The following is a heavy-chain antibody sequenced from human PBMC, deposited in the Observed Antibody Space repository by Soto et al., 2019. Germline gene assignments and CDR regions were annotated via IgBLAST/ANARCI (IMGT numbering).Heavy chain of an antibody. CDR1: GGSISSGGYS. V-gene: IGHV4-30-2*01. CDR3: ARSNLDIVDYGDYGWRDAFDI. Sequence: QLQLQESGSGLVKPSQTLSLTCAVSGGSISSGGYSWSWIRQPPGKGLEWIGYIYHSGSTYYNPSPKSRVTISVDRSKNQFSLKLSSVTAADTAVYYCARSNLDIVDYGDYGWRDAFDIWGQGTMVTVSS. CDR2: IYHSGST. D-gene: IGHD4-17*01. J-gene: IGHJ3*02.